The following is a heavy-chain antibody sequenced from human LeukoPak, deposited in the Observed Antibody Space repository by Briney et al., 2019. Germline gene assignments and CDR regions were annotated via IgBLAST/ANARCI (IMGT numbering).Heavy chain of an antibody. Sequence: GGSLGLSWAASGFPFSSYWMSGSRQAPGRGRGGVANIKQDGGEKYYVDSVKGRFTISRDNAKNSLYLQMNSLRAEDTAVYYCAGYSGYDSDYYYYGMDVWGQGTTVTVSS. D-gene: IGHD5-12*01. CDR1: GFPFSSYW. J-gene: IGHJ6*02. CDR3: AGYSGYDSDYYYYGMDV. V-gene: IGHV3-7*01. CDR2: IKQDGGEK.